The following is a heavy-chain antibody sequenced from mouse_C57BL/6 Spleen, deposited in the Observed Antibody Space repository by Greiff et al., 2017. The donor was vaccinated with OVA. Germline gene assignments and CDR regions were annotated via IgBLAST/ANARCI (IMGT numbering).Heavy chain of an antibody. CDR3: ARYPVTTVVAPRAMDY. CDR2: INPSNGGT. D-gene: IGHD1-1*01. CDR1: GYTFTSYW. J-gene: IGHJ4*01. Sequence: QVQLQQPGTELVKPGASVKLSCKASGYTFTSYWMHWVKQRPGQGLEWIGNINPSNGGTNYNEKFKSKATLTVDKSSSTAYMQLSSLTSDDSAVYYCARYPVTTVVAPRAMDYWGQGTSVTVSS. V-gene: IGHV1-53*01.